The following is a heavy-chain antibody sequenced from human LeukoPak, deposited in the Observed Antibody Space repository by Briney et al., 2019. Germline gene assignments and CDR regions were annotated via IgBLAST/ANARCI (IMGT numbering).Heavy chain of an antibody. Sequence: GGSLRLSCAASGFTFSNYWMSWVRQAPGKGLEWVANINQDGSEKYYVDSVKGRFTISRDHAKNSLYLQMNSLRAEDTAVYYCARDEVLGYCSSSSCYSLDYYYYYGMDVWGQGTTVTVSS. D-gene: IGHD2-2*01. J-gene: IGHJ6*02. V-gene: IGHV3-7*01. CDR2: INQDGSEK. CDR3: ARDEVLGYCSSSSCYSLDYYYYYGMDV. CDR1: GFTFSNYW.